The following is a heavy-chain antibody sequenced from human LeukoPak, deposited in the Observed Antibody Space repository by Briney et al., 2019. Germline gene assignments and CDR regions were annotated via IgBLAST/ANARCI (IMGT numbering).Heavy chain of an antibody. Sequence: SVKVSCKASGGTFSSYAISWVRQAPGQGLEWMGGIIPIFGTANYAQKFQGRVAMTRDTSTSTVYMELSSLRSEDTAVYYCAREGPYSDSSRSRFDYWGQGTLVTVSS. CDR2: IIPIFGTA. V-gene: IGHV1-69*05. D-gene: IGHD6-6*01. CDR1: GGTFSSYA. J-gene: IGHJ4*02. CDR3: AREGPYSDSSRSRFDY.